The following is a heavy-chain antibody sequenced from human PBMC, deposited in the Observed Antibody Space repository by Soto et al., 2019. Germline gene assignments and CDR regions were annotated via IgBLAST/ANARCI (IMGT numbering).Heavy chain of an antibody. Sequence: EVHLLESGGGLVQPGGSLRLSCAASGFTFSNFVMGWVRRAPGKGLEWVSAIGGTSGSTYYADSVKGRFAIARDNSKNTVSLNMSTRRAEDTAVYYCVKSRGDGYVDLWGRGSLVTVSS. V-gene: IGHV3-23*01. CDR1: GFTFSNFV. CDR3: VKSRGDGYVDL. D-gene: IGHD7-27*01. CDR2: IGGTSGST. J-gene: IGHJ2*01.